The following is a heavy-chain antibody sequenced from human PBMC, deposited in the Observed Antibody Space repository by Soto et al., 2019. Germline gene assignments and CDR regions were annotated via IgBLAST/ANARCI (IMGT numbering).Heavy chain of an antibody. CDR2: IGGSGADT. J-gene: IGHJ4*02. D-gene: IGHD1-26*01. Sequence: GGSLRLSCEASGFTFSSFAMSWVRQAPGKGLECVSAIGGSGADTYYADSVKGRFTISRDNSKNTVYLQMNSLRAEDTALYYCANVKVGIDYWGQGTLVTVSS. CDR3: ANVKVGIDY. V-gene: IGHV3-23*01. CDR1: GFTFSSFA.